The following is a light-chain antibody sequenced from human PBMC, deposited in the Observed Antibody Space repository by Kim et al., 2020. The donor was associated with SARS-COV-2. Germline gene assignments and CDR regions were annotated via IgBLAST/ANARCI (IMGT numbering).Light chain of an antibody. Sequence: GKPVTISCTRSSGSIASNYVQWYQQRPGSAPTTVIYEDNQRPSGVPDRFSGSIDSSSNSASLTISGLKIEDEADYYCQSYDSSTWVFGGGTQLTVL. J-gene: IGLJ3*02. CDR3: QSYDSSTWV. CDR1: SGSIASNY. CDR2: EDN. V-gene: IGLV6-57*03.